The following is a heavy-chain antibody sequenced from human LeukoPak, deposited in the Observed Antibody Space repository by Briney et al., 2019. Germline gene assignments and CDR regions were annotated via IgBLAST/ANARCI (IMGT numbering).Heavy chain of an antibody. J-gene: IGHJ4*02. D-gene: IGHD6-19*01. Sequence: GRSLRLSCAASGFTFSSYGMHWVRQAPGKGLEWVAVISYDGSNKYYADSVKGRFTISRDNSKNTLYLQTNSLRAEDTAVYYCAKAQDRRAVAGTVDYWGQGTLVTVSS. CDR1: GFTFSSYG. V-gene: IGHV3-30*18. CDR3: AKAQDRRAVAGTVDY. CDR2: ISYDGSNK.